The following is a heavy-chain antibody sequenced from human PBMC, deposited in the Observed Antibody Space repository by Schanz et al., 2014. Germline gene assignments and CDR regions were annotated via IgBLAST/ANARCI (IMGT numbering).Heavy chain of an antibody. CDR1: GGTFRNYA. CDR2: IIPVLGIT. V-gene: IGHV1-69*04. Sequence: KASGGTFRNYAINWVRQAPVQGLEWMGRIIPVLGITNYAQKFQGRVTITADRSTNSVYVERSRLRSAHTPAYYCERGYF. J-gene: IGHJ1*01. CDR3: ERGYF.